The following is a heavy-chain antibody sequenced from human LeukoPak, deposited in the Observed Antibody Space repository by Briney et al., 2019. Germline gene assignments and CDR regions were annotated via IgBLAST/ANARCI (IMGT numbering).Heavy chain of an antibody. Sequence: SVKVSCKASGGTFSSYAISWVRQAPGQGLEWMGGIIPIFGTANYAQKFQGRVTITADKSTSTAYMELSSLRSEDTAVYYCARGLRFLEWLLRDYYMDVWGKGTTVTVSS. J-gene: IGHJ6*03. CDR2: IIPIFGTA. CDR3: ARGLRFLEWLLRDYYMDV. V-gene: IGHV1-69*06. CDR1: GGTFSSYA. D-gene: IGHD3-3*01.